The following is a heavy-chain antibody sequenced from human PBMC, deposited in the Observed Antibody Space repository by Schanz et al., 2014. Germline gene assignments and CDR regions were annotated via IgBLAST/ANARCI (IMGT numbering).Heavy chain of an antibody. D-gene: IGHD3-10*01. CDR3: ARGGFGEVSYFDY. CDR2: FDAHDGRA. CDR1: GFSFGNYG. J-gene: IGHJ4*02. V-gene: IGHV3-23*01. Sequence: EVQLLESGGGLVQPGGSLRLSCEASGFSFGNYGMSWVRQAPGKGLEWVSGFDAHDGRAYYADSAKGRFTISRDNSKNTVYIQMNSLRAEDTAVYYCARGGFGEVSYFDYWGQGTLVTVSS.